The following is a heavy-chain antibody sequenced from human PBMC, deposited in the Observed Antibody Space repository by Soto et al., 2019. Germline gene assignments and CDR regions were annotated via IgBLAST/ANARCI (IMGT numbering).Heavy chain of an antibody. CDR1: GFTFSSYG. V-gene: IGHV3-30*18. D-gene: IGHD4-17*01. CDR2: ISYDGSNK. Sequence: QVQLVESGGGVVQPGRSLRLSCAASGFTFSSYGMHWVRQAPGKGLEWVAVISYDGSNKYYADSVKGRFTISRDNSKNTLYLQMNSLRAEDTAVYYCAKDWLTTVTTVGDAVDIWGQGTMVTVSS. CDR3: AKDWLTTVTTVGDAVDI. J-gene: IGHJ3*02.